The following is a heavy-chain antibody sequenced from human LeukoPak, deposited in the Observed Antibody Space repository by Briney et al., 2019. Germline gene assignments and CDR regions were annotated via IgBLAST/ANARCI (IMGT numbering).Heavy chain of an antibody. CDR2: IYHSGST. J-gene: IGHJ6*03. D-gene: IGHD2-2*01. CDR3: ASCSSTSCYGQTYYMDV. V-gene: IGHV4-30-2*01. Sequence: SQTLSLTCTVSGGSISSGGYYWSWIRQPPGKGLEWIGYIYHSGSTYYNPSLKSRVTISVDRSKNQFSLKLSSVAAADTAVYYCASCSSTSCYGQTYYMDVWGKGTTVTVSS. CDR1: GGSISSGGYY.